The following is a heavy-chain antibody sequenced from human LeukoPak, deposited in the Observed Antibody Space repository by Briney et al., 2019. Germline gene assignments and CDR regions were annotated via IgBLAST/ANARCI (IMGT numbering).Heavy chain of an antibody. J-gene: IGHJ5*02. Sequence: SETLSLMCTASGDSISSSSYYRGWIRQPPGKGLGWIGSIYYSGSTNYNPSLKSRVTVSVDTSKNQFSLKLSSVTAADTAVYYCARLRRNIANHWGQGTLVTVSS. CDR1: GDSISSSSYY. V-gene: IGHV4-39*01. D-gene: IGHD2/OR15-2a*01. CDR2: IYYSGST. CDR3: ARLRRNIANH.